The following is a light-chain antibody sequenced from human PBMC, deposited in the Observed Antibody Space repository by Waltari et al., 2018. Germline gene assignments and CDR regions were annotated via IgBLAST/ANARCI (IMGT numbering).Light chain of an antibody. V-gene: IGKV3-11*01. Sequence: EIVLTQSPATLSLSPGERATLSCRASQSVSSYLAWYQQKPGQAPRLLISDASNRATGIPARFRGSGYGTDFTLTISSLEPEDFAVYYCQQRSNWPPFTFGPGTKVDIK. J-gene: IGKJ3*01. CDR3: QQRSNWPPFT. CDR1: QSVSSY. CDR2: DAS.